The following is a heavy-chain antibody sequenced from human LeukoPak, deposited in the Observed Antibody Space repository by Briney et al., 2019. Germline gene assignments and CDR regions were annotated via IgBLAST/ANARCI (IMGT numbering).Heavy chain of an antibody. J-gene: IGHJ4*02. CDR2: IYGGGNI. CDR3: ARGAGYNYPYYFDY. D-gene: IGHD5-24*01. Sequence: GGSLRLSCAASGFTVSSNYMNWVRQGPGKWLEWVSVIYGGGNIYYADSVKGRLTISRDNSKNTLYLQMNSLRAEDTAVYYCARGAGYNYPYYFDYWGQGTLVTVSS. CDR1: GFTVSSNY. V-gene: IGHV3-53*01.